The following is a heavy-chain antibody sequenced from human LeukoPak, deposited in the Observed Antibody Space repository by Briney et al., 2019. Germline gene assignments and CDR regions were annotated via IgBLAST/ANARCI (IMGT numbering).Heavy chain of an antibody. CDR3: ASGTFDDYGDYDRGDFFDH. CDR1: GGSISSSSSY. J-gene: IGHJ4*02. D-gene: IGHD4-17*01. V-gene: IGHV4-39*02. CDR2: IYYSGLN. Sequence: SETLSLTCTVSGGSISSSSSYWGWVRQPPEKGPEWLASIYYSGLNYHNPSLKRRVSLSVDPFKNHFSLKVSSVTAADTAVYYCASGTFDDYGDYDRGDFFDHWGQGTLVTVS.